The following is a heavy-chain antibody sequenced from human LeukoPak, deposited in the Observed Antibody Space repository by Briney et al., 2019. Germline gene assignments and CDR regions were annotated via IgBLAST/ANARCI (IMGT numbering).Heavy chain of an antibody. CDR1: GYTLTELS. Sequence: GASVKVSCKVSGYTLTELSMHWVRQAPGKGPEWMGGFDPEDGETIYAQKFQGRVTMTEDTSTDTAYMELSSLRSEDTAVYYCATDITGTTRWFDPWGQGTLVTVSS. D-gene: IGHD1-7*01. V-gene: IGHV1-24*01. CDR3: ATDITGTTRWFDP. J-gene: IGHJ5*02. CDR2: FDPEDGET.